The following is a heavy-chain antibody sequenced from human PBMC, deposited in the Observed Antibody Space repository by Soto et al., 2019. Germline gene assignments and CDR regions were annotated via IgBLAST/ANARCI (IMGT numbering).Heavy chain of an antibody. CDR1: GFSLSNARMG. CDR3: ARIQGLRYFDWLLQVNLFDP. CDR2: IFSNDEK. V-gene: IGHV2-26*01. D-gene: IGHD3-9*01. Sequence: ESGPTLVNPTETLTLTCTVSGFSLSNARMGVSWIRQPPGKALEWLAHIFSNDEKSYSTSLKSRLTISKDTSKSQVVLTMTNMDPVDTATYYCARIQGLRYFDWLLQVNLFDPCGQGTLVTVSS. J-gene: IGHJ5*02.